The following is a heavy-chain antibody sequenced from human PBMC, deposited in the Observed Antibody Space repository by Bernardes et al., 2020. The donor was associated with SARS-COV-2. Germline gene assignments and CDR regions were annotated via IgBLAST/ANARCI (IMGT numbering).Heavy chain of an antibody. CDR2: ISTSGSYI. CDR1: GFTFSSHW. CDR3: ARDSYYYDASGYYLYYFDY. D-gene: IGHD3-22*01. Sequence: GGSLRLSRVGSGFTFSSHWMHWVRQAPGKGLEWVSSISTSGSYIYYADSVKGRFTISRDNAKNSLYLQMNSLRAEDTAVYYCARDSYYYDASGYYLYYFDYWGQGTLVTVSS. V-gene: IGHV3-21*01. J-gene: IGHJ4*02.